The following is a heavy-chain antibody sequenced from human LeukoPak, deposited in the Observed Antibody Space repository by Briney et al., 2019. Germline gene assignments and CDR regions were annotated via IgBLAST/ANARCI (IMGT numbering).Heavy chain of an antibody. V-gene: IGHV4-34*01. CDR2: INHSGST. Sequence: PSETLSLTCAVYGGSFSGYYWSWIRQPPGKGLEWIGEINHSGSTNYNPSLKSRVTISVDTSKNQFSLKLSSFTAADTAVYYCSRGCCGWYSFYYYYYYYMDVWGKGTTVTVSS. J-gene: IGHJ6*03. D-gene: IGHD6-19*01. CDR3: SRGCCGWYSFYYYYYYYMDV. CDR1: GGSFSGYY.